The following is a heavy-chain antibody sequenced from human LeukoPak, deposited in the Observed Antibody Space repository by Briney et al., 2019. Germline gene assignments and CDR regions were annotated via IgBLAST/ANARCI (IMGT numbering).Heavy chain of an antibody. V-gene: IGHV3-43*01. CDR1: GFPSDDFT. Sequence: GGSLRLSCAASGFPSDDFTMHWVRQPPGKGLQWVSLITWDGGTTYYADSVKGRFTISRVNSKNSVYLQMNSLRPEVTALYYCTKDLRGMYYYGLGSYYPSYYFDYWGQGTLVTVSS. J-gene: IGHJ4*02. D-gene: IGHD3-10*01. CDR2: ITWDGGTT. CDR3: TKDLRGMYYYGLGSYYPSYYFDY.